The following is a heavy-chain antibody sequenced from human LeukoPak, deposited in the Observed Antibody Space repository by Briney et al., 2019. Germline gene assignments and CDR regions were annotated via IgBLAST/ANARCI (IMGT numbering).Heavy chain of an antibody. CDR1: GYSFTSYW. J-gene: IGHJ4*02. D-gene: IGHD5-18*01. Sequence: GESLKISCKASGYSFTSYWIGWVRQMPGKGLEWTGIIDPSDSETRYTPSFQGQVTISVDKSLTTAYLQWNSLKVSDTAIYYCARQTAMGRSGDYWGQGTLVTVSS. CDR2: IDPSDSET. V-gene: IGHV5-51*01. CDR3: ARQTAMGRSGDY.